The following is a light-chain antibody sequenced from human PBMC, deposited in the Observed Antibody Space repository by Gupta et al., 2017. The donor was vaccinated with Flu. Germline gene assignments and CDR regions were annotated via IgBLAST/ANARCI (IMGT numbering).Light chain of an antibody. CDR3: QQYYIYPIT. CDR1: PGINNY. Sequence: DIHTGKSTSSLSASVGDRVTIACRASPGINNYLAWFQQKPGKAPKSLIYGTSSLQSGVPSKFSGSGSGTAFTLTISSMKPEDFATYYCQQYYIYPITFGQGTRLEI. CDR2: GTS. J-gene: IGKJ5*01. V-gene: IGKV1-16*02.